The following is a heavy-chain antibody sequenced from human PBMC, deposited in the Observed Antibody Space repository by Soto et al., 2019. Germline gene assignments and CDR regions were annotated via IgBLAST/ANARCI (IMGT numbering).Heavy chain of an antibody. V-gene: IGHV1-3*01. D-gene: IGHD4-17*01. CDR3: ARAAVTTDLRANYYYYYGMDV. Sequence: ASVKVSCKASGYTVSDYAIHWVRQAPGQTFEWMGWINPDNGHTKYSQKFQGRVTITADESTSTAYMELSSLRSEDTAVYYCARAAVTTDLRANYYYYYGMDVWGQGTTVTVSS. CDR2: INPDNGHT. J-gene: IGHJ6*02. CDR1: GYTVSDYA.